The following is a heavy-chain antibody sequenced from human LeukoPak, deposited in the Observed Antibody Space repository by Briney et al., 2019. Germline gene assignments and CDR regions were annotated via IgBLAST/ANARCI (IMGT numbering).Heavy chain of an antibody. CDR3: AKIPLEYYYYYMDV. CDR2: IWYDGSNK. D-gene: IGHD1-1*01. V-gene: IGHV3-33*06. CDR1: GFTFSSYG. Sequence: GRSLRLSCAASGFTFSSYGMHWVRQAPGKGLEWVAVIWYDGSNKYYADSVKGRFTISRDNSKNTLYLQMNSLRAEDTAVYYCAKIPLEYYYYYMDVWGKGTTVTVS. J-gene: IGHJ6*03.